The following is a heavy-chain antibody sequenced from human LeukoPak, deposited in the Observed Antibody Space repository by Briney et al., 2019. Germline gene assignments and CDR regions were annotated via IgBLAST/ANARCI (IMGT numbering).Heavy chain of an antibody. CDR1: GGTFSSYA. CDR3: ARVPVVVARRGYYYYGMDV. V-gene: IGHV1-69*13. D-gene: IGHD1-26*01. J-gene: IGHJ6*04. Sequence: SVKVSCKASGGTFSSYAISWVRQAPGQGLEWMGGIIPIFGTANYAQKFQGRVTITADESTSTAYMELSSLRSEDTAVYYCARVPVVVARRGYYYYGMDVWGKETTVTVSS. CDR2: IIPIFGTA.